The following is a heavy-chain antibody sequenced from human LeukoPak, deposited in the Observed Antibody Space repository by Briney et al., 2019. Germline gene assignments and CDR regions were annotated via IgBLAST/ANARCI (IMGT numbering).Heavy chain of an antibody. V-gene: IGHV3-21*01. CDR1: GFTFSSYS. J-gene: IGHJ4*02. D-gene: IGHD2-21*01. Sequence: GGSLRLSCAASGFTFSSYSMNWVRRAPGKGLEWVSSISSSSSYIYYADSVKGRFTISRDNAKNSLYLQMNSLRAEDTAVYYCARVPRGGELWGAPDCWGQGTLVTVSS. CDR3: ARVPRGGELWGAPDC. CDR2: ISSSSSYI.